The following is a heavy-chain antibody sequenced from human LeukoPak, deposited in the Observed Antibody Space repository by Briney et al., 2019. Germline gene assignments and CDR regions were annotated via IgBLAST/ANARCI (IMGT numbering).Heavy chain of an antibody. D-gene: IGHD6-13*01. V-gene: IGHV4-61*02. Sequence: PSETLSLTCTVSGGSISSGSYYWSWIRQPAGKGLEWIGRIYTSGSTNYNPSLKSRVTISVDTSKNQFSLKLSSVTAADTAVYYCARRGGYSSSWYTPWGQGTLVTVSS. CDR3: ARRGGYSSSWYTP. J-gene: IGHJ5*02. CDR2: IYTSGST. CDR1: GGSISSGSYY.